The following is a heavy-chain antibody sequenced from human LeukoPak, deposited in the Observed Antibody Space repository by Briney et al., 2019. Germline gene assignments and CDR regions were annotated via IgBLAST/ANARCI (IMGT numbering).Heavy chain of an antibody. CDR3: AKRIIPGIAVGQYFDL. CDR2: FSGRGGST. V-gene: IGHV3-23*01. J-gene: IGHJ2*01. CDR1: GFTFSIYA. Sequence: AGGSLRLSCAASGFTFSIYAMSWVRQSPGEGREWVSGFSGRGGSTYYADSVRRRFNISRDNSKNTLYLQMNRLRDEDTAVYYCAKRIIPGIAVGQYFDLWGRGTLVTVSS. D-gene: IGHD6-19*01.